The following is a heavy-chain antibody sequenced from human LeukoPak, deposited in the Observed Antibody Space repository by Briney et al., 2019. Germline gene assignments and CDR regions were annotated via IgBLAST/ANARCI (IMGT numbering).Heavy chain of an antibody. V-gene: IGHV4-34*01. D-gene: IGHD3-3*01. CDR2: INHSGST. CDR3: ARAVYDFWSGYSRPNWFDP. Sequence: PSETLSLTCAVYGGSFSGYYWSWIRQPPGKGLEWIGEINHSGSTNYNPSLKSRVTISVDTSKNQFSLKLSSVTAADTAVYYCARAVYDFWSGYSRPNWFDPWGQGTLVTVSS. CDR1: GGSFSGYY. J-gene: IGHJ5*02.